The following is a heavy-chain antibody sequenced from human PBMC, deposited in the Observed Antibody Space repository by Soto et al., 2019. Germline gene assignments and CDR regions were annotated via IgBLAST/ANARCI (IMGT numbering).Heavy chain of an antibody. D-gene: IGHD3-16*01. Sequence: EVHLVESGGGLVQPGGSLRLSCTAAGFIFRSYEMNWVRPAPGKGLEWISYISSTGNTIYYADSVKGRFIISRDNAKKSLFLQMDSLRGEDTAVYFCARGLGEAYFDYWGQGTLVTVSP. CDR2: ISSTGNTI. V-gene: IGHV3-48*03. CDR3: ARGLGEAYFDY. CDR1: GFIFRSYE. J-gene: IGHJ4*02.